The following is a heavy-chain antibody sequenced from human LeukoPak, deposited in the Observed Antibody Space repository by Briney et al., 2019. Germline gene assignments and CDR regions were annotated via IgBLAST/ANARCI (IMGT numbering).Heavy chain of an antibody. CDR1: GFTFSSYG. CDR2: IGGRDGST. CDR3: TTVLTAAGRTPRPY. Sequence: GGSLRLSCAASGFTFSSYGMSWVRQAPGKGLEWVSAIGGRDGSTYYADSVKGRFTISRDNSKNTLYLQMNSLKTEDTAVYYCTTVLTAAGRTPRPYWGQGTLVTVSS. J-gene: IGHJ4*02. V-gene: IGHV3-23*01. D-gene: IGHD6-13*01.